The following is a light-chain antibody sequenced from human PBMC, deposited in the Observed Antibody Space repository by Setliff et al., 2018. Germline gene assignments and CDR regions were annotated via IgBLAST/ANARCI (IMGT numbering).Light chain of an antibody. J-gene: IGLJ2*01. CDR3: AAWDVSLNEVV. Sequence: QSVLTQPPSASGTPGQRVTISCSGSSSNIGSKTVNWYQQLPGTAPKLLISQDSQRPSGVPDRSSGSKSGTSASLAISGLQSEDEADYYCAAWDVSLNEVVFGGGTKVTVL. CDR2: QDS. V-gene: IGLV1-44*01. CDR1: SSNIGSKT.